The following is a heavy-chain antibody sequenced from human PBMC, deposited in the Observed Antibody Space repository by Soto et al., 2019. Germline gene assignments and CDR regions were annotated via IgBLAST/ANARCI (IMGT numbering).Heavy chain of an antibody. CDR1: GYTFTGYY. J-gene: IGHJ3*02. V-gene: IGHV1-2*02. CDR3: AREEAYCSSTSCYTEHAFDI. Sequence: ASVKVSCKASGYTFTGYYMHWVRQAPGQGLDWMGWINPNSGGTNYAQKFQGRVTMTRDTSISTAYMELSRLRSDDTAVYYCAREEAYCSSTSCYTEHAFDIWGQGTMVTVSS. CDR2: INPNSGGT. D-gene: IGHD2-2*02.